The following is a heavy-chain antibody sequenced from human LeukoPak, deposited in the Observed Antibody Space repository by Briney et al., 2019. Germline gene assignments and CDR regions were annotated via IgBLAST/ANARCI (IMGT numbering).Heavy chain of an antibody. D-gene: IGHD3-10*01. V-gene: IGHV1-8*01. CDR3: ARGRWVTMAAYYFDY. J-gene: IGHJ4*02. CDR1: GYTFTSYD. Sequence: ASVKVSCKASGYTFTSYDINWVRQATGQGLEWMGWMNPNSGNTGYAQKFQGRVTMTRNTSISTAYMELSSLGSEDTAVYYCARGRWVTMAAYYFDYWGQGTLVTASS. CDR2: MNPNSGNT.